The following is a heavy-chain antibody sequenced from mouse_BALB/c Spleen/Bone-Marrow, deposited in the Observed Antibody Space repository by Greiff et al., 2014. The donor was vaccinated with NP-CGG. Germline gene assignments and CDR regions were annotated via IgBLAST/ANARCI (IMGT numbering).Heavy chain of an antibody. CDR2: IDPANGNT. J-gene: IGHJ1*01. D-gene: IGHD1-3*01. CDR1: GFNIKDTY. V-gene: IGHV14-3*02. Sequence: VQLQQSGAELVKPGASVKLSCSASGFNIKDTYMHWVKQRPEQGLEWIGRIDPANGNTKYDPKFQDKATITADTSSNTVDLQLSSLTLEDAAVEYCARQEFAIYWYFDVWGAGTTVTVSS. CDR3: ARQEFAIYWYFDV.